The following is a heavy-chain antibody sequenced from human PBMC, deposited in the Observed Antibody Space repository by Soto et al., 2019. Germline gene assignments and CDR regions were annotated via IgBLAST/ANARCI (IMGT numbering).Heavy chain of an antibody. CDR1: GGTFSSYA. CDR3: ARAVDTAMVSRWRRWHYYGMEV. D-gene: IGHD5-18*01. CDR2: IIPIFGTA. V-gene: IGHV1-69*01. Sequence: QVQLVQSGAEVKKPGSSVKVSCKASGGTFSSYAISWVRQAPGQGLEWMGGIIPIFGTANYAQKFQGRVTNTADESTSTAYMGLSSLRSEETGVYYCARAVDTAMVSRWRRWHYYGMEVWGQGTTVTVSS. J-gene: IGHJ6*02.